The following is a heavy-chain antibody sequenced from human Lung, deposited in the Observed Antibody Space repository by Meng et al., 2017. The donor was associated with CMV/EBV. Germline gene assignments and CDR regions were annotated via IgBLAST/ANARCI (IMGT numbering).Heavy chain of an antibody. D-gene: IGHD4-11*01. J-gene: IGHJ4*02. CDR2: ISASNGAT. V-gene: IGHV1-18*01. Sequence: KVSCKASGYTFTSYGISGLRQEPGQRREWMGCISASNGATIYEEKVQSTVTMTTDTAKTTVYREMTSHRSVDNAMYYCGRDHYSNIDYWGQGTLVTVSS. CDR3: GRDHYSNIDY. CDR1: GYTFTSYG.